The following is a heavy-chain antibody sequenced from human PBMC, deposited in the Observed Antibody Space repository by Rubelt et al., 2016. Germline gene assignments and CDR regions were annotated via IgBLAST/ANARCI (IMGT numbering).Heavy chain of an antibody. CDR1: GGSFSGYY. V-gene: IGHV4-34*01. Sequence: QVQLQQWGAGLLKPSETLSLTCAVYGGSFSGYYWSWIRPPPGKGLEWIGEINHSGSTNYNPSLKSRVTISVGASKNQVCLKLRSVTAADTAVYYCARGTSRGYSSSSYYFDYWGQGTLVTVSS. CDR3: ARGTSRGYSSSSYYFDY. J-gene: IGHJ4*02. CDR2: INHSGST. D-gene: IGHD6-6*01.